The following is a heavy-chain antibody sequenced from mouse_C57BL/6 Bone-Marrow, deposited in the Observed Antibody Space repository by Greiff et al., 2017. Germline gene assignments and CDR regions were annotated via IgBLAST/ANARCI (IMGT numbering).Heavy chain of an antibody. CDR3: ARGMGCSDWYFDV. J-gene: IGHJ1*03. CDR1: GYTFTSYW. V-gene: IGHV1-72*01. Sequence: VQLQQPGAELVKPGASVKLSCKASGYTFTSYWMHWVKQRPGRGLEWIGRIDPNSGGTKYNEKFKSKATLTVDKPSSTAYMQLNSLTSEDSAVYCCARGMGCSDWYFDVWGTGTTVTVSS. D-gene: IGHD2-3*01. CDR2: IDPNSGGT.